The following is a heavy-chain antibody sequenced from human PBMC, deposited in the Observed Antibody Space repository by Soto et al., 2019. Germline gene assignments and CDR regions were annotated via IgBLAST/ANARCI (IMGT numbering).Heavy chain of an antibody. CDR3: ASGIQLWLRRINNGYSG. V-gene: IGHV1-69*12. Sequence: QVQLVQSGAEVKKPESSVKVSCKAPGGTFSTYAISWVRQAPGQGLEWMGGIIPMFGTANYAQRFQDRVTITADESTNPVYMELSSLRSEDPAVYFCASGIQLWLRRINNGYSGWGQGTLVTVSS. CDR2: IIPMFGTA. J-gene: IGHJ4*02. CDR1: GGTFSTYA. D-gene: IGHD5-18*01.